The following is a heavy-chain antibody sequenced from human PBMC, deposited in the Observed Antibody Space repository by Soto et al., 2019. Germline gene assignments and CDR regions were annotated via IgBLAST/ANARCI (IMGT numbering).Heavy chain of an antibody. CDR3: ARFGVANNYYYYMDV. CDR1: GFTFSTYG. V-gene: IGHV3-33*01. Sequence: QVQLVESGGGVVQPGRSLRLSCAASGFTFSTYGMHWVRQAPGKGLEWVAVIWYDGSNTYYADSVNGRFTISRDNSKNTLYLQMNSLRAEDTAVYYCARFGVANNYYYYMDVWGKGTTVTVSS. J-gene: IGHJ6*03. D-gene: IGHD3-3*01. CDR2: IWYDGSNT.